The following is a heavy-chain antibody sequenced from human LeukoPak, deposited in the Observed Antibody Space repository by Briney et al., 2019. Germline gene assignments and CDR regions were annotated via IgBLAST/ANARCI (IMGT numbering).Heavy chain of an antibody. CDR3: ARHRGDDYYYYGMDV. D-gene: IGHD1-14*01. V-gene: IGHV3-48*02. CDR1: GFTFSSHS. Sequence: GGSLRLSCAASGFTFSSHSMNWVRQAPGKGLEWVSYISTRSSTINYADSVKGRFTISRDNAKNSLFLQMNRLRDDDTAVYYCARHRGDDYYYYGMDVWGQGTTVTVSS. CDR2: ISTRSSTI. J-gene: IGHJ6*02.